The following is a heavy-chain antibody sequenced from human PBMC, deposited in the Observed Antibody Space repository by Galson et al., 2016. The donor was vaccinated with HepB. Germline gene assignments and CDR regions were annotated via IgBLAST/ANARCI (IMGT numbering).Heavy chain of an antibody. J-gene: IGHJ5*02. CDR3: ARPGQWHRKSAWFDI. CDR2: INHIGNA. V-gene: IGHV4-34*01. Sequence: SETLSLTCAVPGGSFSGYYWSWLRQPPGKGLEWIGEINHIGNANINPSLKSRVTISVDMLKNQLSLRLPSVTAADTAVYYCARPGQWHRKSAWFDIWGQGTLVTVSP. D-gene: IGHD6-19*01. CDR1: GGSFSGYY.